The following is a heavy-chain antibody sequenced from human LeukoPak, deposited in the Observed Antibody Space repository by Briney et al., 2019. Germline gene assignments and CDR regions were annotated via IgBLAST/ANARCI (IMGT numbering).Heavy chain of an antibody. Sequence: ASVKVSCKASGYTFTGYYMHWVRQAPGQGLEWMGWINPNSGGTNYAQKFQGRVTMTRDTSINTAYLQWSSLKASDTAIYYCARAPLDSSGNHWGVWFDPWGQGTLVTVSS. CDR3: ARAPLDSSGNHWGVWFDP. CDR1: GYTFTGYY. J-gene: IGHJ5*02. D-gene: IGHD3-22*01. V-gene: IGHV1-2*02. CDR2: INPNSGGT.